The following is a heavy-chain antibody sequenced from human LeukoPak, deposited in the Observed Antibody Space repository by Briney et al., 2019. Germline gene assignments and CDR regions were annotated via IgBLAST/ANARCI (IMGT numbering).Heavy chain of an antibody. J-gene: IGHJ4*02. D-gene: IGHD4-17*01. CDR2: ISYDGSNK. Sequence: GGSLRLSCAASGFTFSSYGMHWVRQAPGKGLEWVAVISYDGSNKYYADSVKGRFTISRDNSKNTLYLQMNSLRAEDTAVYYCARERDYGDETLDYWGQGTLVTVSS. CDR1: GFTFSSYG. CDR3: ARERDYGDETLDY. V-gene: IGHV3-30*03.